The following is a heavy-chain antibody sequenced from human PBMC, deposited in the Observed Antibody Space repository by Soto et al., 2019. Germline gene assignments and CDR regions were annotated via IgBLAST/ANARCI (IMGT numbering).Heavy chain of an antibody. CDR2: IYCSGST. J-gene: IGHJ5*02. CDR1: GGSISSGDYY. Sequence: SETLSLTCAVSGGSISSGDYYWSWIRQPPGKGLEWIGYIYCSGSTSYNPSLKSRVTISVDRSKSHFSLNLISVIAVDTEAYYCANVPSPWGQGTLVTVS. V-gene: IGHV4-30-4*01. D-gene: IGHD3-16*01. CDR3: ANVPSP.